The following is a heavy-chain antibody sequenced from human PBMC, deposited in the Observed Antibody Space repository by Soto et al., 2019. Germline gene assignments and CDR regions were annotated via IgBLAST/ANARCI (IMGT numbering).Heavy chain of an antibody. CDR3: ARGSAAGTKSPFDY. J-gene: IGHJ4*02. CDR1: GGSISGYY. D-gene: IGHD6-13*01. Sequence: SETLSLTCTVSGGSISGYYWSWIRQSPGKGLEWIGYIHYSGSTNYNPSLKSRVTISVDTSKNQLSLKLSSVTAAGTAVYYCARGSAAGTKSPFDYWGQGTLVTVSS. CDR2: IHYSGST. V-gene: IGHV4-59*01.